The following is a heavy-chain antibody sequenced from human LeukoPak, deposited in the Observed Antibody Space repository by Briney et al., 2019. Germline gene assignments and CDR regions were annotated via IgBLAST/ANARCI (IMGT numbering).Heavy chain of an antibody. V-gene: IGHV3-21*01. J-gene: IGHJ4*02. D-gene: IGHD3-3*01. CDR3: ARGGAFWSGHHTIPHYFDY. Sequence: GGSLRLSCEASGFTFSSYSMNWVRKAPGKGLELVSSISSSSSYIYYADSVKGRFTISRDNAKNSLYLQMNSLRAEDTAVYYCARGGAFWSGHHTIPHYFDYWGQGTLVTVSS. CDR1: GFTFSSYS. CDR2: ISSSSSYI.